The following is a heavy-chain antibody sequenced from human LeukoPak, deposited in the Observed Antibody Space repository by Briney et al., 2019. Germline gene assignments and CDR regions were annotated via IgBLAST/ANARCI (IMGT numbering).Heavy chain of an antibody. CDR1: GYSISSGYY. CDR3: ARQRGYCSGGSCYGAFDI. D-gene: IGHD2-15*01. J-gene: IGHJ3*02. V-gene: IGHV4-38-2*01. CDR2: SYHSGST. Sequence: PSETXXLTCAVSGYSISSGYYWGWIRPPPGKGGEWIGMSYHSGSTYYNPSLKRRVTISGDTYKNNVYLKVSSVTAADTAVYYCARQRGYCSGGSCYGAFDIWGQGTMVTVSS.